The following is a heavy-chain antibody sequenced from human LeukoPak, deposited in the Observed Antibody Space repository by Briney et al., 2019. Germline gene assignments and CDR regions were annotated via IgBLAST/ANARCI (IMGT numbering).Heavy chain of an antibody. J-gene: IGHJ4*02. V-gene: IGHV3-23*01. CDR3: AKGAVYYYDSSGYNLFGY. Sequence: PGGSLRLSCAASGFTFSSYAMSWVRQAPGKGLEWVSAISGSGGSTYYADSVKGRFTISRDNSKNTLYLQMNSLRAGDTAVYYCAKGAVYYYDSSGYNLFGYWGQGTLVTVSS. D-gene: IGHD3-22*01. CDR1: GFTFSSYA. CDR2: ISGSGGST.